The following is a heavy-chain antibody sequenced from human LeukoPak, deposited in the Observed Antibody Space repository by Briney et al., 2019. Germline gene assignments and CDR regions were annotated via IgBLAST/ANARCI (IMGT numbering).Heavy chain of an antibody. D-gene: IGHD3-22*01. V-gene: IGHV3-23*01. CDR1: GFTFSSYA. Sequence: PGGSLRLSCAASGFTFSSYAMSWVRQAPGKGLEWVSAISGSGGSTYYADSVKGRFTISRDNSKNTLYLQMNSLRAEDTAVYYCAKDSDYYDSSGYRVYWGQGTLATVSS. CDR2: ISGSGGST. J-gene: IGHJ4*02. CDR3: AKDSDYYDSSGYRVY.